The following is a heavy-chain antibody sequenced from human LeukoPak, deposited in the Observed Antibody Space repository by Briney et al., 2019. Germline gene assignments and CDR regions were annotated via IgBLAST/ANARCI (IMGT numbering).Heavy chain of an antibody. CDR3: ARVGVVVPAAIGWFDP. V-gene: IGHV3-53*01. D-gene: IGHD2-2*02. J-gene: IGHJ5*02. CDR2: IYSGGST. CDR1: GFTVSSNY. Sequence: GRSLRLSCAASGFTVSSNYMSWVRQAPGKGLEWVSVIYSGGSTYYADSVKGRFTISRDNSKNTLYLQMNSLRAEDTAVYYCARVGVVVPAAIGWFDPWGQGTLVTVSS.